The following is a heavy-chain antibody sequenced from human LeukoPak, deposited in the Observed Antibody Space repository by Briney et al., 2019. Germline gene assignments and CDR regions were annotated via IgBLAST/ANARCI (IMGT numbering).Heavy chain of an antibody. D-gene: IGHD3-22*01. V-gene: IGHV3-23*01. Sequence: GGSLRLSCAASGFTFSSYAMSWVRQAPGKGLEWVSAISGSGGSTYYADSVKGRFTISRDNSKNTLYLQMNSLRAEDTAVYYCAKASLDPVYDSSGYRFDYWGQGTLVTVSS. CDR3: AKASLDPVYDSSGYRFDY. CDR1: GFTFSSYA. CDR2: ISGSGGST. J-gene: IGHJ4*02.